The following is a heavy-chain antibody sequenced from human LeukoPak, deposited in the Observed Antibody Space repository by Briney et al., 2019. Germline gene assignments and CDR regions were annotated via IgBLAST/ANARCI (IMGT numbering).Heavy chain of an antibody. CDR1: GFTVSSDY. CDR3: ARNYYGSGSRAFDI. D-gene: IGHD3-10*01. Sequence: GGSLRLSCAASGFTVSSDYMSWVRQAPGKGLEWVPILYSGGSTYYADSVKGRFTISRDNSKNTLYLQMNSLRAEDTAVYYCARNYYGSGSRAFDIWGQGTMVTVSS. V-gene: IGHV3-53*01. CDR2: LYSGGST. J-gene: IGHJ3*02.